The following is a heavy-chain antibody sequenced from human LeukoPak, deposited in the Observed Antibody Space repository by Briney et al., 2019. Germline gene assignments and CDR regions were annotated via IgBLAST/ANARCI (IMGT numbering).Heavy chain of an antibody. D-gene: IGHD4-17*01. J-gene: IGHJ6*02. CDR3: ARLTTVTAYYYYYGMDV. CDR1: SGSISSYY. CDR2: IYYSGST. V-gene: IGHV4-59*08. Sequence: SETLSLTCTVSSGSISSYYWSWIRQPPGKGLERIGYIYYSGSTNYNPSLKSRVTISVDTSKNQFSLKLSSVTAADTAVYYCARLTTVTAYYYYYGMDVWGQGTTVTVSS.